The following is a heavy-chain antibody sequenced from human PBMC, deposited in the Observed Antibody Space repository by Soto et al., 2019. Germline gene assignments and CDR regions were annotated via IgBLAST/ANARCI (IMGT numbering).Heavy chain of an antibody. Sequence: EVQLVESGGGLVQPGGSLRLSCAASGFTFSSYWMSWVRQAPGKGLEWVANIKQDGSEKYYVDSVKGRFTISRDNAKNSLYLQMNSLRAEHTAVYYCARSSSGWLVYFDYWGQGTLVTVSS. J-gene: IGHJ4*02. CDR3: ARSSSGWLVYFDY. V-gene: IGHV3-7*03. CDR1: GFTFSSYW. CDR2: IKQDGSEK. D-gene: IGHD6-19*01.